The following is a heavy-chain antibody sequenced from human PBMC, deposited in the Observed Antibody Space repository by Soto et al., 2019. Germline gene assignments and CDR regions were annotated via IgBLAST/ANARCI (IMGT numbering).Heavy chain of an antibody. CDR3: ARRAYQVIGWFDP. CDR2: IYYMGIA. CDR1: GGSISSGGYY. J-gene: IGHJ5*02. V-gene: IGHV4-39*01. Sequence: SETLSLTCTVSGGSISSGGYYWSWIRQHPGKGLEWIGTIYYMGIAYYNPSLRSRVTISIDTSKNQFSLKLSSVTAADTAIYYCARRAYQVIGWFDPWGQGTLVTVSS. D-gene: IGHD2-2*01.